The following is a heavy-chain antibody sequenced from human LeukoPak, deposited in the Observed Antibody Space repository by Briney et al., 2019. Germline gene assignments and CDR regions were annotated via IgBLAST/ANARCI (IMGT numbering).Heavy chain of an antibody. Sequence: LETLSLTCAVYGGSFSGYYWSWIRQPPGKGLEWIGEINHSGSTNYNPSLKSRVTISVDTSKNQFSLKLSSVTAADTAVYYCARHIRITIFGVVTKTEGFDPWGQGTLVTVSS. CDR3: ARHIRITIFGVVTKTEGFDP. CDR1: GGSFSGYY. V-gene: IGHV4-34*01. J-gene: IGHJ5*02. CDR2: INHSGST. D-gene: IGHD3-3*01.